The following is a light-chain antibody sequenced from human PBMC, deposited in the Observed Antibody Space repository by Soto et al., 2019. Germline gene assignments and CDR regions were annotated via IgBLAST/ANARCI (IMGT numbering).Light chain of an antibody. Sequence: QSVLTQPPSVTGAPGQRVTISCTGSSSNIGAGYDEHWYQQLPGRSPKLLIYANSNRPSGVPDRFSGSKSGTSASLAITGLQAEDEADYYCQSYDSSPSGSRVFGGGTKVTVL. V-gene: IGLV1-40*01. J-gene: IGLJ2*01. CDR1: SSNIGAGYD. CDR2: ANS. CDR3: QSYDSSPSGSRV.